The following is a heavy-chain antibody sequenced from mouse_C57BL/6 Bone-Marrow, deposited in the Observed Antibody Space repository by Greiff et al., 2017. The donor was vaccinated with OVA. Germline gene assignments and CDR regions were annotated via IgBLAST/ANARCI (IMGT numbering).Heavy chain of an antibody. CDR2: ISYDGSN. J-gene: IGHJ3*01. CDR1: GYSITSGYY. D-gene: IGHD1-1*01. CDR3: ARDGGYYGSPAWFAY. Sequence: VQLQQSGPGLVKPSQSLSLTCSVTGYSITSGYYWNWIRQFPGNKLEWMGYISYDGSNNYNPSLKNRISITRDTSKNQFFLKLNSVTTEDTATYYCARDGGYYGSPAWFAYWGQGTLVTVSA. V-gene: IGHV3-6*01.